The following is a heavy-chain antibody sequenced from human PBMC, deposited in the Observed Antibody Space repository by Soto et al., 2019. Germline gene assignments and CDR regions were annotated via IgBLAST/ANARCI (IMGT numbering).Heavy chain of an antibody. CDR2: VYFSGNT. CDR3: GSVRPSGYVLS. V-gene: IGHV4-59*08. D-gene: IGHD6-25*01. J-gene: IGHJ5*02. CDR1: GGSLSSYY. Sequence: SETLSHTCTVSGGSLSSYYWTWIRQSPGKGLEWIGYVYFSGNTNYNPSPKSRVTISIDTSNNQFSLRLASVTETDTSFYYCGSVRPSGYVLSWGPGTLVTVSS.